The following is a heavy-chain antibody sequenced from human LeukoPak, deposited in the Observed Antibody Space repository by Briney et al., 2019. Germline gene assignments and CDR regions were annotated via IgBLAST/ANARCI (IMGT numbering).Heavy chain of an antibody. CDR2: IIPIFGTA. CDR3: ARDRDQLPKAY. V-gene: IGHV1-69*06. D-gene: IGHD2-2*01. Sequence: ASVKVSCKASGGTFSSYAISWVRQAPGQGLEWMGGIIPIFGTANYAQKFQGRVTITADKSTSTAYMELSSLRSEDTAVYYCARDRDQLPKAYWGLGTLVTVSS. CDR1: GGTFSSYA. J-gene: IGHJ4*02.